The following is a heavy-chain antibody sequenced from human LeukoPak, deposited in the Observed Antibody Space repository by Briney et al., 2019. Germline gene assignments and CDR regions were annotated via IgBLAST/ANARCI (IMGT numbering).Heavy chain of an antibody. CDR2: ISGRAHKI. Sequence: PGGSLRLSCVASGITFSNYAVSWVRQAPEKGLDWVSVISGRAHKIRYADSVKCRFTISRDNSENIVYLQMNNLRDEDTAVYYCAKQLGYCSDGSCYFPYWGQGTLVTVSS. V-gene: IGHV3-23*01. D-gene: IGHD2-15*01. CDR3: AKQLGYCSDGSCYFPY. J-gene: IGHJ4*02. CDR1: GITFSNYA.